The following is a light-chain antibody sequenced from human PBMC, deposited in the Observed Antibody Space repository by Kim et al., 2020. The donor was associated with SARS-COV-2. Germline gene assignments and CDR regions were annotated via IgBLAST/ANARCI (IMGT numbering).Light chain of an antibody. CDR2: VEGSGSY. CDR1: SGHSNYF. V-gene: IGLV4-60*03. J-gene: IGLJ3*02. Sequence: QPVLTQSSSASASLGSSVKLTCTLSSGHSNYFIAWHQQQPGKAPRFLMKVEGSGSYNKGGGVPDRFSGSRSVADRYLIISNLHSEDEADYYCETWDSNIQVFGGGTQLTVL. CDR3: ETWDSNIQV.